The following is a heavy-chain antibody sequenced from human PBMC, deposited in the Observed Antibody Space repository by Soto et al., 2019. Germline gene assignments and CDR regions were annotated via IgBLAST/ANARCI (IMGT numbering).Heavy chain of an antibody. Sequence: QVQLVQSGAEEKKTGASVKVSCKASGYHLTSYAIHWVRQAPGQSLEWMGWINAGNGNTKSSEKFQGRVTISRATSAITAHLELSRMTSDDTAVDFCAIAVVNGISPNCYRIQPEWFDTWGQGTLVTVSA. V-gene: IGHV1-3*05. CDR3: AIAVVNGISPNCYRIQPEWFDT. CDR1: GYHLTSYA. J-gene: IGHJ5*02. D-gene: IGHD2-2*01. CDR2: INAGNGNT.